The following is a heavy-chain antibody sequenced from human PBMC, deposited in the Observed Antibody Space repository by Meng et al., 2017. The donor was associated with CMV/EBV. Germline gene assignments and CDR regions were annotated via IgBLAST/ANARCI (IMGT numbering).Heavy chain of an antibody. V-gene: IGHV4-4*07. CDR1: GGSIRSYY. Sequence: GPGLGKPPLTPSLPCTAFGGSIRSYYWSLIRQPAGKGLEWIGRIYTSGSTNYHPSLKSRVTMSVDTSKNQFSLKLSSVTAADTAVYSCARDSSGWYPHFDYWGQGTLVTVSS. D-gene: IGHD6-19*01. CDR3: ARDSSGWYPHFDY. CDR2: IYTSGST. J-gene: IGHJ4*02.